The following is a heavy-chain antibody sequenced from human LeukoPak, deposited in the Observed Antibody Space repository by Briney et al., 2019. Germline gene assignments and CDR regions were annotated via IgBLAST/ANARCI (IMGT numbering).Heavy chain of an antibody. J-gene: IGHJ4*02. Sequence: GSLRLSCAASGFTLSSSAMNWVRQAPGKGLEWVSSINNVGSHIYYAGSVKGRFTISRDNTKNSLYLQMNSLRAEDTAVYCCAREGGPGSSAWYRGFDYWGQGTLVTVSS. CDR2: INNVGSHI. V-gene: IGHV3-21*01. CDR3: AREGGPGSSAWYRGFDY. CDR1: GFTLSSSA. D-gene: IGHD6-19*01.